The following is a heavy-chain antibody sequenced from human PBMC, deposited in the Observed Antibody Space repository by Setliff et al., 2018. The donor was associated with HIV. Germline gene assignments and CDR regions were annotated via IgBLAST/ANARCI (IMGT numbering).Heavy chain of an antibody. J-gene: IGHJ4*02. Sequence: GGSLRLSCAASGFNVEKSGMHWIRQAPGKGLEWVAVMYYDGVTTYYADSVKGRVTISRDNANNSLFLQMNSLRAEDTAVYYGARDSPLSHFDYWGQGILVTVSS. CDR3: ARDSPLSHFDY. CDR1: GFNVEKSG. CDR2: MYYDGVTT. V-gene: IGHV3-30*19.